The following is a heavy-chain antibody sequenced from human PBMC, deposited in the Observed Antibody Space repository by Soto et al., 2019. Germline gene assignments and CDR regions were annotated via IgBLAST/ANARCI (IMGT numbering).Heavy chain of an antibody. CDR1: GFIFSSYG. CDR2: ISYEGSHT. V-gene: IGHV3-30*18. CDR3: AKEVNCGGGSCSWSEGFDY. D-gene: IGHD2-15*01. J-gene: IGHJ4*02. Sequence: QVQLVESGGGVVQPGRSLRLSCAASGFIFSSYGMHWVRQAPGKGLEWVAVISYEGSHTYYADSVKGRFTITRDNSKNTLYLQMNSLRPEATAVYYCAKEVNCGGGSCSWSEGFDYWGQGTLLTVSS.